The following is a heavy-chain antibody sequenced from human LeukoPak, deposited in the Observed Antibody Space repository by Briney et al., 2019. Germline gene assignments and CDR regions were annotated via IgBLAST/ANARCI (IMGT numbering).Heavy chain of an antibody. J-gene: IGHJ4*02. Sequence: GGSLRLSCAASGFTFSTYWMHWVRHAPGKGLEWVSGISGSGGSTFYADSVKGRFTISRDNSKNTLYLQMNSLRAEDTAVYFCAIDFGYCASTTCHLDYWGQGTLVTVSS. V-gene: IGHV3-23*01. CDR2: ISGSGGST. CDR3: AIDFGYCASTTCHLDY. D-gene: IGHD2-2*03. CDR1: GFTFSTYW.